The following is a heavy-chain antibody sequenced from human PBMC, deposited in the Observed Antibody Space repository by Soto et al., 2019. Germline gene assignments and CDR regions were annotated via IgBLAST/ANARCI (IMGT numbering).Heavy chain of an antibody. CDR2: INHSGST. CDR1: GGSFSGYY. D-gene: IGHD3-16*02. J-gene: IGHJ3*02. V-gene: IGHV4-34*01. Sequence: ETLSLTCAVYGGSFSGYYWSWIRQPPGKGLEWIGEINHSGSTNYNPSLKSRVTISVDTSKNQFSLKLSSVTAADTAVYYCARGPVPVHDYVWGSYRYARLDAFDIWGQGTMVTVSS. CDR3: ARGPVPVHDYVWGSYRYARLDAFDI.